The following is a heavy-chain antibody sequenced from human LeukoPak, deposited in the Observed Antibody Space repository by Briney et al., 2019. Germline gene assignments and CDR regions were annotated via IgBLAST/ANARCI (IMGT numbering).Heavy chain of an antibody. CDR1: GYTFTSYY. D-gene: IGHD3-10*01. J-gene: IGHJ6*03. CDR2: IDPSGGST. CDR3: ARGSWPGYYYMDV. Sequence: GASVKVSCKASGYTFTSYYIVWVRQAPGQGLEWMGRIDPSGGSTSYAQKFQGRVTMTRGTSTSTVYMELSSLISEDTAVYYCARGSWPGYYYMDVWGKGTTVTVSS. V-gene: IGHV1-46*01.